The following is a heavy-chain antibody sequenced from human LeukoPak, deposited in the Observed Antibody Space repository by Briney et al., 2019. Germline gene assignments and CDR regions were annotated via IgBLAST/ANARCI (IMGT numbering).Heavy chain of an antibody. D-gene: IGHD6-19*01. CDR1: GFIFRDYH. Sequence: KPGGSLRLCCAASGFIFRDYHMTWIRQAPGKGLEWVSYISPGGDATYFADSVRGRFTSSRDNAKNSLDLQMNSLTAEDAAVYYCAGGLDIAVAGPGGYFDYWGQGTLVTVSS. CDR2: ISPGGDAT. J-gene: IGHJ4*02. V-gene: IGHV3-11*01. CDR3: AGGLDIAVAGPGGYFDY.